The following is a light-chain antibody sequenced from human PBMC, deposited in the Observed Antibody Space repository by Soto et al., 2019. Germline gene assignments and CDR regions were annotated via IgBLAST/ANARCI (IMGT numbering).Light chain of an antibody. CDR1: QSVNIW. CDR2: DAA. Sequence: DLEMTQFPSILSASVGDRVTLTCRASQSVNIWLAWYQQKPGKAPKLLIYDAAQLERGVPSRFSGSGSQTDFTLTISSLQPDDCGIYYCQQYTAYSLTFGGGTKVEI. J-gene: IGKJ4*01. V-gene: IGKV1-5*01. CDR3: QQYTAYSLT.